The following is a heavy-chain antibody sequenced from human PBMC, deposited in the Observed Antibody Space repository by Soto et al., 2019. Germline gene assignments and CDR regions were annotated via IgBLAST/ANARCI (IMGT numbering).Heavy chain of an antibody. CDR1: GFTFSSYS. CDR3: AREIYGDYLNWFDP. CDR2: ISSSSSTI. D-gene: IGHD4-17*01. J-gene: IGHJ5*02. V-gene: IGHV3-48*02. Sequence: EVQLVESGGGLVQPGGSLRLSCAASGFTFSSYSMNWVRQAPGKGLEWVSYISSSSSTIYYADSVKGRFTISRDNAKNSLYLQMNRLRDEDTAVYYCAREIYGDYLNWFDPWGQGTLVTVSS.